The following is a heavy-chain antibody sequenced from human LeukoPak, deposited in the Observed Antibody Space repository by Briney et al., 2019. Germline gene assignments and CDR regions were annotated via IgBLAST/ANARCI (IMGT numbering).Heavy chain of an antibody. CDR1: GGSISSYY. V-gene: IGHV4-59*08. CDR3: ARHLAAAGTIWFDP. CDR2: IYYSGST. J-gene: IGHJ5*02. Sequence: SETLSLTCTVSGGSISSYYWSWIRQPPGKGLEWIGYIYYSGSTNYNPSLKSRVTISVDTSKNQFSLKLSSVTAADTAVYYCARHLAAAGTIWFDPWGQGTLVTVSS. D-gene: IGHD6-13*01.